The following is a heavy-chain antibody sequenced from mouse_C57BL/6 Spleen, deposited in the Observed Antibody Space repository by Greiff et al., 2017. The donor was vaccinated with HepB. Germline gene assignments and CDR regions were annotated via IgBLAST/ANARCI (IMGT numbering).Heavy chain of an antibody. D-gene: IGHD2-4*01. CDR3: ARRGLRQDFDV. CDR1: GYTFTDYN. J-gene: IGHJ1*03. V-gene: IGHV1-18*01. CDR2: INPNNGGT. Sequence: EVQLQQSGPELVKPGASVKIPCKASGYTFTDYNMDWVKQSHGKSLEWIGDINPNNGGTIYNQKFKGKATLTVDKSSSTAYMELRSLTSEDTAVYYCARRGLRQDFDVWGTGTTVTVSS.